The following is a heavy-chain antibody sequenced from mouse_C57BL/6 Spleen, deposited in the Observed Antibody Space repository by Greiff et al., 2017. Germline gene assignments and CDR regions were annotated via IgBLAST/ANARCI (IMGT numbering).Heavy chain of an antibody. Sequence: QVQLKESGAELVKPGASVKISCKASGYAFSSYWMNWVKQRPGKGLEWIGQIYPGDGDTNYNGKFKGKATLTADKSSSTAYMQLSSLTSEDSAVYSGARWDYGSSYGGYYFDYWGQGTTLTVSS. CDR3: ARWDYGSSYGGYYFDY. J-gene: IGHJ2*01. V-gene: IGHV1-80*01. CDR2: IYPGDGDT. CDR1: GYAFSSYW. D-gene: IGHD1-1*01.